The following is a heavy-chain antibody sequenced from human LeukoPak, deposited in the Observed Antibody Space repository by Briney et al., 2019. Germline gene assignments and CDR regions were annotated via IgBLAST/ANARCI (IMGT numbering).Heavy chain of an antibody. CDR3: ARFRSGWYMDY. CDR1: GFTFSSYG. V-gene: IGHV3-33*01. Sequence: GRSLRLSCAASGFTFSSYGMHWVRQAPGKGLEWVAVIWNDGSKSNYPDSVKGRFTISRDDSKNALFLQMSSLRVEDTAVYYCARFRSGWYMDYWGQGTLVTVSS. D-gene: IGHD6-19*01. CDR2: IWNDGSKS. J-gene: IGHJ4*02.